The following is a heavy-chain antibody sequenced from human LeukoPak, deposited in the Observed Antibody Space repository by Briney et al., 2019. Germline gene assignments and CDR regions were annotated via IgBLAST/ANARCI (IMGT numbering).Heavy chain of an antibody. CDR2: IIPIFGTA. Sequence: SAKVSCKASGGTFSSYAISWVRQAPGQGLEWMGGIIPIFGTANYAQKFQGRVTITTDESTSTAYMELSSLRSEDTAVYYCARWMDTAMVGRGENWFDPWGQGTLVTVSS. V-gene: IGHV1-69*05. J-gene: IGHJ5*02. CDR3: ARWMDTAMVGRGENWFDP. CDR1: GGTFSSYA. D-gene: IGHD5-18*01.